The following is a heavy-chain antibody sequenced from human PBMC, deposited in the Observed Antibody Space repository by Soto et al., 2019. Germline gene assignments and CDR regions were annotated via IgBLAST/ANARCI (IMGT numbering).Heavy chain of an antibody. Sequence: SETLSLTCTVSGGSISSYYWSWIRQPPGKGLEWIGYIYYSGSTNYNPSLKSRVTISVDTSKNQFSLKLSSVTAADTAVYYCARVGSLNYDFWSDYSNWFDPWGQGTLVTVSS. CDR2: IYYSGST. J-gene: IGHJ5*02. V-gene: IGHV4-59*01. D-gene: IGHD3-3*01. CDR1: GGSISSYY. CDR3: ARVGSLNYDFWSDYSNWFDP.